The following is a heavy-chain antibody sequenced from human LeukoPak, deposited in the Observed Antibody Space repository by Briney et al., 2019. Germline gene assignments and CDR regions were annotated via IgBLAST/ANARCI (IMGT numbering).Heavy chain of an antibody. CDR1: GNTLTRYG. CDR3: ARSPENRGRYWFDP. D-gene: IGHD3-16*01. CDR2: IRAYNGNR. J-gene: IGHJ5*02. V-gene: IGHV1-18*01. Sequence: GASLKVSCKASGNTLTRYGISWVRHAPVQGLEWMGWIRAYNGNRNYAQKLQGRVTMTTDTSTSTAYMELRSLRSDDTAVYYCARSPENRGRYWFDPWGQGTLVTVSS.